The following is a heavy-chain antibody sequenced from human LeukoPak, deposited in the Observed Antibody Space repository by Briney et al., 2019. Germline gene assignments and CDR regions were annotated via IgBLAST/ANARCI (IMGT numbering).Heavy chain of an antibody. CDR3: ARGPVWFGELYGWFDP. D-gene: IGHD3-10*01. V-gene: IGHV1-2*02. J-gene: IGHJ5*02. CDR2: INPNSGGT. CDR1: GYTFTGYY. Sequence: ASVKVSCKASGYTFTGYYMHWVRQAPGQGLEWMGWINPNSGGTNYAQKFQGRVIMTRDTSISTAYMELSRLRSDDTAVYYCARGPVWFGELYGWFDPWGQGTLVTVSS.